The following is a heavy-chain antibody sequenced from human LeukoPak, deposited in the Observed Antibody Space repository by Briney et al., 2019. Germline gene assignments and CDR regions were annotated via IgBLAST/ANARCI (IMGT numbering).Heavy chain of an antibody. CDR1: EYSFTNYL. CDR2: IYPGDSDA. CDR3: LRQYYYESSYYQDAFDT. J-gene: IGHJ3*02. V-gene: IGHV5-51*01. Sequence: GESLQISCKGSEYSFTNYLIGWVRQMPGKGLEWMGIIYPGDSDARYSPSFQGHVTISADKSINTAYLQWSSLKASDTAMYYCLRQYYYESSYYQDAFDTWGQGTMVTVSS. D-gene: IGHD3-22*01.